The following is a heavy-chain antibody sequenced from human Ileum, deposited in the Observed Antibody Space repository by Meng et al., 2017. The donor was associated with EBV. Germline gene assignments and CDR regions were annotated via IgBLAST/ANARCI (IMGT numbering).Heavy chain of an antibody. D-gene: IGHD4-23*01. CDR3: ATDVGTVADH. J-gene: IGHJ4*02. CDR2: VTPVFTST. Sequence: HVELVQSGVDGKEPGCWVTLSCRASGCNFKTFVLRRGGPAPGQGLVWMGGVTPVFTSTLYAKHVKDRVTIAADESTNTAFMELQNLQSADTAIYYCATDVGTVADHWGPGTLVTVSS. CDR1: GCNFKTFV. V-gene: IGHV1-69*01.